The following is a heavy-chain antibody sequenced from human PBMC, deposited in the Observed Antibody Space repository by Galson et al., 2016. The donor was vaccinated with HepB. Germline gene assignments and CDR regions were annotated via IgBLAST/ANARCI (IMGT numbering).Heavy chain of an antibody. CDR1: GFPFSTYG. Sequence: LRLSCAASGFPFSTYGMHWVRQAPGKGLEWVAVIWNDGINKQSAASLKGRLTISRDTSKNTLYLEMNNLRPEDTAVYYCARGGSCTSGACSGFLSVNWFDPWGQGTLVTVSS. D-gene: IGHD2-8*01. CDR2: IWNDGINK. V-gene: IGHV3-33*01. J-gene: IGHJ5*01. CDR3: ARGGSCTSGACSGFLSVNWFDP.